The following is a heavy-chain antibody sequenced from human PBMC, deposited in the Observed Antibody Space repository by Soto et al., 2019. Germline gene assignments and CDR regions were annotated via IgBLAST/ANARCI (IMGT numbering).Heavy chain of an antibody. CDR1: GYSISSSNW. D-gene: IGHD1-26*01. CDR3: ARREIQGPIDY. V-gene: IGHV4-28*01. CDR2: IYYSGTT. Sequence: QVQLQELGPGLVKPSDTLSLTCAVSGYSISSSNWWGWIRQPPGKGLEWIGYIYYSGTTYYNPSLKSRVTLSVDTSKNQFSLKLTSVTAVDTAVYYCARREIQGPIDYWGQGTLVTVSS. J-gene: IGHJ4*02.